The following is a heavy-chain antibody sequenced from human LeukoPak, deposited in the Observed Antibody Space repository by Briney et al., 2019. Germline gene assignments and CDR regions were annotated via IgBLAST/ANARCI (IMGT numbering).Heavy chain of an antibody. CDR2: ISSSGTTI. Sequence: GGSLRLSCAASEFPFSDYYMSWIRQAPGKGLEWVSYISSSGTTIYYADSVKGRFTISRDNAKNSLYLQMNSLRAEDTAVYYCARGPGRYCSGGSCYQYYYYYYYMDVWGKGTTVTISS. CDR3: ARGPGRYCSGGSCYQYYYYYYYMDV. CDR1: EFPFSDYY. V-gene: IGHV3-11*04. J-gene: IGHJ6*03. D-gene: IGHD2-15*01.